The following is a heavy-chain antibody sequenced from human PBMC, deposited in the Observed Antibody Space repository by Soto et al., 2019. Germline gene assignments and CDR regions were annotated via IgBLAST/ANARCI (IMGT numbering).Heavy chain of an antibody. V-gene: IGHV1-69*13. Sequence: SVKVSCKASGGSFSNYIFAWVRQAPGQGLEWMGGTIPMFATAQYAQKLQGRVTITADESTSTVYMDLTSLTSDDTAVYYCARGLFGQQWLVGFDTWGQGTLVTVSS. J-gene: IGHJ4*02. CDR2: TIPMFATA. CDR3: ARGLFGQQWLVGFDT. D-gene: IGHD6-19*01. CDR1: GGSFSNYI.